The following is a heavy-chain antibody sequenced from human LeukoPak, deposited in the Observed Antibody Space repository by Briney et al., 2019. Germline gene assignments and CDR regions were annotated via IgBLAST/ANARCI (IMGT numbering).Heavy chain of an antibody. J-gene: IGHJ5*01. CDR1: GYRFTNYW. V-gene: IGHV5-51*04. D-gene: IGHD5-24*01. CDR3: ARRRGNNWFDS. CDR2: IYPGVSDH. Sequence: GAPLKISCKGSGYRFTNYWIGWVRQMPGKGLEWMGIIYPGVSDHRYRPSFQGQVTIPAKGPIRIAYLQWTSLEASDPATYSCARRRGNNWFDSWGQGTLVTVSS.